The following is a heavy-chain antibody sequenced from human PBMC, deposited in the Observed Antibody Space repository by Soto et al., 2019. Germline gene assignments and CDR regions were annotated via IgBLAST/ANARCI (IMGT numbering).Heavy chain of an antibody. CDR1: GYPFTSYY. J-gene: IGHJ5*02. CDR3: TREGNGKPFDP. D-gene: IGHD2-8*01. V-gene: IGHV1-46*01. CDR2: INPSDGGT. Sequence: GSVKVYFKSSGYPFTSYYIHLVRQAPGQGLEWMGIINPSDGGTRYAQKLQGRVTMTRDTSTSTIYMEVTSLKSEDTAVYYCTREGNGKPFDPWGKGTLVTVS.